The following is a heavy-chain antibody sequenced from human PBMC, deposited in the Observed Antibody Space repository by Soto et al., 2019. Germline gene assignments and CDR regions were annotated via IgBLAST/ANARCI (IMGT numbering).Heavy chain of an antibody. CDR2: ISYDGSNK. Sequence: PGGSLRLSCAASGFTFSSYGMHWVRQAPGKGLEWVAVISYDGSNKYYADSVKGRFTISRDNSKNTLYLQMNSLRAEDTAVYYCTRGSRFLEWLLSSWFDYWGQGTPVTVSS. CDR3: TRGSRFLEWLLSSWFDY. D-gene: IGHD3-3*01. J-gene: IGHJ4*02. CDR1: GFTFSSYG. V-gene: IGHV3-30*03.